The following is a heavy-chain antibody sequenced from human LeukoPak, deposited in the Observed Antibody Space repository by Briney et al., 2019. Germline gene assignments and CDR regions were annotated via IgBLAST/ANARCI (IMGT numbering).Heavy chain of an antibody. CDR2: ISYDGSNK. J-gene: IGHJ4*02. CDR1: GFTFSSYA. V-gene: IGHV3-30-3*01. Sequence: GRSLRLSCAASGFTFSSYAMHWVRQAPGKGLEWVAVISYDGSNKYYADSVKGRFTISRDNSKNTLYLQMNSLRAEDTAVYYCARSFSYGVLFDYWGQGTLVTVSS. CDR3: ARSFSYGVLFDY. D-gene: IGHD5-18*01.